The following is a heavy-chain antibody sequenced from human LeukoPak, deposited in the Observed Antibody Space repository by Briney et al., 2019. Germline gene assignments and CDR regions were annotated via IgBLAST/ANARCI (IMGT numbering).Heavy chain of an antibody. CDR2: ISYDGSNK. CDR1: GFTFSSHA. CDR3: ARGDPDY. Sequence: PAGGSLRLSCAASGFTFSSHAMHWVRQAPGKGLEWVAVISYDGSNKYYADSVKGRFTISRDNSKNTLYLQMNSLRAEDTAVYYCARGDPDYWGQGTLVTVSS. V-gene: IGHV3-30-3*01. J-gene: IGHJ4*02.